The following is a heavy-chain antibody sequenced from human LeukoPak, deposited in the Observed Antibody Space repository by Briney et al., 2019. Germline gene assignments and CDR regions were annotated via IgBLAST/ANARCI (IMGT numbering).Heavy chain of an antibody. V-gene: IGHV4-59*08. CDR2: IYYSGST. Sequence: KPGGSLRLSCAASGFTFSTYAMSWVRQAPGKGLEWIGYIYYSGSTNYNPSLKSRVTISVDTSKNQFSLKLSSVTAADTAVYYCAGNPSGYYSGWFDPWGQGTLVTVSS. J-gene: IGHJ5*02. D-gene: IGHD3-22*01. CDR3: AGNPSGYYSGWFDP. CDR1: GFTFSTYA.